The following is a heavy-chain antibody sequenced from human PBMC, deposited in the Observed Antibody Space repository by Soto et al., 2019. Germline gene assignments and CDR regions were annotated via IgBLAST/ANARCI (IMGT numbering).Heavy chain of an antibody. J-gene: IGHJ4*02. D-gene: IGHD1-1*01. CDR2: IYYSGST. CDR1: GGSISSGDYY. Sequence: PSETLFLTCTVSGGSISSGDYYWSWIRQPPGKGLEWIGYIYYSGSTYYNPSLKSRVTISVDTSKNQFSLKLSSVTAADTAVYYCAGGSWLERPSYYFDYWGQGTLVTVSS. CDR3: AGGSWLERPSYYFDY. V-gene: IGHV4-30-4*01.